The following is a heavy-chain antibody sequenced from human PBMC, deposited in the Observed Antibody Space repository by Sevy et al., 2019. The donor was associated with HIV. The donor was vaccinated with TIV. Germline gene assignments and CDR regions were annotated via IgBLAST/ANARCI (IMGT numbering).Heavy chain of an antibody. Sequence: QLGGSLRLSCAASGFTFRTYSMNWVRQAPGKGLEWLSYISRSSRTIYYADSVEGRFTISRDNAKNSLYLQINSLRAEDTAVYYCARAYSGGWPQGAWTDYWGQGTLVTVSS. CDR1: GFTFRTYS. J-gene: IGHJ4*02. D-gene: IGHD6-19*01. V-gene: IGHV3-48*01. CDR2: ISRSSRTI. CDR3: ARAYSGGWPQGAWTDY.